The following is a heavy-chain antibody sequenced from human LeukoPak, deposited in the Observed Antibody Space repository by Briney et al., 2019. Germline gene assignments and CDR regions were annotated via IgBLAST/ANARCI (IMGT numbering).Heavy chain of an antibody. CDR3: AIGVVVAATVY. CDR2: INHSGST. V-gene: IGHV4-34*01. Sequence: SETLSLTCAVYGGSFSGYYWSWIRQPPGKGLEWIGEINHSGSTNYNPSLKSRVTISVDTSKNQFSLKLSPVTAADTAVYYCAIGVVVAATVYWGQGTLVTVSS. J-gene: IGHJ4*02. D-gene: IGHD2-15*01. CDR1: GGSFSGYY.